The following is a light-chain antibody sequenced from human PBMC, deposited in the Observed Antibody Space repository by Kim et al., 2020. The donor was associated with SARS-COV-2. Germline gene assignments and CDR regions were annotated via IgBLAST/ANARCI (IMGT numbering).Light chain of an antibody. CDR3: AVWDDSLKQGV. J-gene: IGLJ3*02. CDR2: SNN. Sequence: QSVLAQPPSVSEAPRQRVTISCSGSSSNIGSNNEVWYQQLPGAAPNLLIYSNNQRPSGIPDRFSGSRSGTSASLAISGLQSGDEADYYCAVWDDSLKQGVFGGGTQLTVL. V-gene: IGLV1-44*01. CDR1: SSNIGSNN.